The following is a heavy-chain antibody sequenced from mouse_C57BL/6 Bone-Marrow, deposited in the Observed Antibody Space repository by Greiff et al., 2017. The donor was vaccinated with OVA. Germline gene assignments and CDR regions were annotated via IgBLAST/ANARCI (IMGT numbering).Heavy chain of an antibody. CDR3: ARGVLWCPSFFF. J-gene: IGHJ3*01. CDR2: IDPSDSET. Sequence: VQLQQPGAELVRPGSSVKLSCKASGYTFTSYWMHWVKQRPIQGLEWIGNIDPSDSETHYNQKFKDKATLTVDKSSSTAYMQLSSLTSEDSAVYYCARGVLWCPSFFFWGQGTLVTVSA. D-gene: IGHD1-1*02. V-gene: IGHV1-52*01. CDR1: GYTFTSYW.